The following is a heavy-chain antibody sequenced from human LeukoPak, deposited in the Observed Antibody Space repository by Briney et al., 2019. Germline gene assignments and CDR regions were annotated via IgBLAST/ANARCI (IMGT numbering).Heavy chain of an antibody. CDR1: GGSFSGYY. V-gene: IGHV4-34*01. CDR3: TKVGGYSYGSFYYYYMDV. D-gene: IGHD5-18*01. CDR2: INHSGST. Sequence: SETLSLTCAVYGGSFSGYYWSWIRQPPGKGLEWIGEINHSGSTNYNPSLKSRATISVDTSKNQFSLKLSSVTAADTAVYYCTKVGGYSYGSFYYYYMDVWGKGTTVTVSS. J-gene: IGHJ6*03.